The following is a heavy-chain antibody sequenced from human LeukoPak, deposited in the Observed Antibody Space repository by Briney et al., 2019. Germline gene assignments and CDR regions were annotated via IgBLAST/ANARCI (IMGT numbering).Heavy chain of an antibody. Sequence: GASVKVSCKASGYTFTGYYMHWVRQAPGQGLEWMGWINPNSGGTNYAQKFQGRVTMTRDTSISTAYMELSRLRSDDTAVYYCARDRLILAATTFDYWGPGTLVTVSS. V-gene: IGHV1-2*02. D-gene: IGHD2-15*01. CDR1: GYTFTGYY. CDR3: ARDRLILAATTFDY. CDR2: INPNSGGT. J-gene: IGHJ4*02.